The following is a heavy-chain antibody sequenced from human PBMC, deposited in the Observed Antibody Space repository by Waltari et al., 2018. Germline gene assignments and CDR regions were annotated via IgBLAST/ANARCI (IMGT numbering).Heavy chain of an antibody. J-gene: IGHJ6*03. CDR3: AKDFVGVVTGDYYMDV. D-gene: IGHD3-3*01. CDR1: GFTFDDST. CDR2: ISWDGGST. Sequence: EVQLVESGGVVVQPGGSLRLSCAASGFTFDDSTMHWVRQAPGKGLEWVSLISWDGGSTYYADSVKGRFTISRDNSKNSLYLQMNSLRTEDTALYYCAKDFVGVVTGDYYMDVWGKGTTVTISS. V-gene: IGHV3-43*01.